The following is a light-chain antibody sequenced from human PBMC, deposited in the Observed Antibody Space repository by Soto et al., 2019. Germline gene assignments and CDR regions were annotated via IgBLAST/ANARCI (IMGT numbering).Light chain of an antibody. Sequence: IPMTQSPSSLSASLGDRVTITCQASQDIRFYLNWYQHKTGQAPKLLIYDASQLETGVPSKFSGSGSGTDFTFTINNLQAEDIGTYYCQHYNSLPITFGQGTRLEIK. CDR1: QDIRFY. CDR2: DAS. V-gene: IGKV1-33*01. J-gene: IGKJ5*01. CDR3: QHYNSLPIT.